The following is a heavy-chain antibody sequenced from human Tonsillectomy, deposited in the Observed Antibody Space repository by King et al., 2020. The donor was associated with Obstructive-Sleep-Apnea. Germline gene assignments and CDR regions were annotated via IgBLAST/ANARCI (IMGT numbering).Heavy chain of an antibody. CDR2: ISYDGSNK. CDR3: AKDRGYSGYDPAVGGPY. J-gene: IGHJ4*02. CDR1: GFTFSSYG. V-gene: IGHV3-30*18. D-gene: IGHD5-12*01. Sequence: VQLVESGGGVVQPGRSLRLSCAASGFTFSSYGMHWVRQAPGKGLEWVAVISYDGSNKYYADSVKGRFTISRDNSKNTLYLQMNSLRAEDTAVYYCAKDRGYSGYDPAVGGPYWGQGTLVTVSS.